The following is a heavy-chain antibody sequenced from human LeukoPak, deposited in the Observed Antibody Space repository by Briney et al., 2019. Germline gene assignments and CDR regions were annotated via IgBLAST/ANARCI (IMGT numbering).Heavy chain of an antibody. V-gene: IGHV1-18*01. D-gene: IGHD7-27*01. Sequence: ASVKVSCKASGYTFTSYGISWVRQAPGQGLEWMGWISAYNGNTNYAQKLQGRVTMTTDTSTSTAYMELRSLRSDDTAVYYCARDPLGIPFTYYYGMDVWGQGTTVTVSS. CDR2: ISAYNGNT. CDR1: GYTFTSYG. CDR3: ARDPLGIPFTYYYGMDV. J-gene: IGHJ6*02.